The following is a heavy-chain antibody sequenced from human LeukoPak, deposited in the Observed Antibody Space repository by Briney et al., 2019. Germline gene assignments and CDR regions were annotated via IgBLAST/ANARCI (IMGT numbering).Heavy chain of an antibody. D-gene: IGHD5-24*01. V-gene: IGHV3-7*04. CDR3: ARGGNNYVHFDY. CDR1: GFTFSIDW. J-gene: IGHJ4*02. CDR2: IKPDGSQK. Sequence: GGSLRLSCAASGFTFSIDWMNWVRQAPGRGLEWVASIKPDGSQKFYVDSVKGRFTISRDNAENSLYLQMNSLRAEDTAVYYCARGGNNYVHFDYWGQGTLVTVSS.